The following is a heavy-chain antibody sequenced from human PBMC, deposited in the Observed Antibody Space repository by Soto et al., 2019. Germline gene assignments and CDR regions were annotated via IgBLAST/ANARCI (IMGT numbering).Heavy chain of an antibody. CDR1: GGSISSSSYY. CDR2: IYYSGST. CDR3: ARRRGYGAHVVFDY. V-gene: IGHV4-39*01. D-gene: IGHD5-12*01. Sequence: SETLSLTCTVSGGSISSSSYYWGWIRQPPGKGLEWIGSIYYSGSTYYNPSLKSRVTISVDTSKNQFSLKLSSVTAADTAVYYCARRRGYGAHVVFDYWGQGTLVTVSS. J-gene: IGHJ4*02.